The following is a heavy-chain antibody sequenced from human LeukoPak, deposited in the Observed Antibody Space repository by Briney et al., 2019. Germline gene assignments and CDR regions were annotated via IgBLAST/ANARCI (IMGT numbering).Heavy chain of an antibody. D-gene: IGHD1-26*01. CDR1: GYTFTSYD. CDR2: INPSGGST. V-gene: IGHV1-46*01. CDR3: ARLVGSPYYYYGMDV. J-gene: IGHJ6*02. Sequence: GASVKVSCKASGYTFTSYDINWVRQAPGQGLEWMGIINPSGGSTSYAQKFQGRVTMTRDTSTSTVYMELSSLRSEDTAVYYCARLVGSPYYYYGMDVWGQGTTVTVSS.